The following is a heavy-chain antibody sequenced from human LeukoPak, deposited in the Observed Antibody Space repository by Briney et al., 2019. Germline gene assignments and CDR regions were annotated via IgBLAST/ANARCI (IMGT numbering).Heavy chain of an antibody. CDR3: ARNGSRRTGSGAFDI. Sequence: PSGTLSLTCAVSGGSISSSNWWSWVRQPPGKGLEWIGEIYHSGSTNYNPSLKSRVTISVDKSKNQFSLKLSSVTAADTAVYYCARNGSRRTGSGAFDIWGQGTMVTVSS. V-gene: IGHV4-4*02. CDR1: GGSISSSNW. CDR2: IYHSGST. J-gene: IGHJ3*02.